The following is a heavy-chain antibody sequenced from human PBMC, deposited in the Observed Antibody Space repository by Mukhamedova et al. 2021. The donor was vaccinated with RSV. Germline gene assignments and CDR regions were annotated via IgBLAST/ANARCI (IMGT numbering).Heavy chain of an antibody. J-gene: IGHJ4*02. Sequence: WVGIINPSGGSTSYAQKFQGRVTMTRDTSTSTVYMELSSLRSEDTAVYYCARSIAAALRFDYWGLGTLVTVSS. CDR2: INPSGGST. V-gene: IGHV1-46*01. CDR3: ARSIAAALRFDY. D-gene: IGHD6-13*01.